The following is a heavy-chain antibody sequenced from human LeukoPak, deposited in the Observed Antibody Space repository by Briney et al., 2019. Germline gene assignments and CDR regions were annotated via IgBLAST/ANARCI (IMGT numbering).Heavy chain of an antibody. Sequence: PGESLRLSCAASGFSLSTYGIHWVRQTPGGGPEWLIYIRFDGTSKYYATSVKGRFSISRDNSANTAYLHMSSLRPEDTALYYCARTPYSGSSLQYYHLDAWGKGTTVTVSS. J-gene: IGHJ6*04. CDR1: GFSLSTYG. V-gene: IGHV3-30*02. CDR3: ARTPYSGSSLQYYHLDA. D-gene: IGHD1-26*01. CDR2: IRFDGTSK.